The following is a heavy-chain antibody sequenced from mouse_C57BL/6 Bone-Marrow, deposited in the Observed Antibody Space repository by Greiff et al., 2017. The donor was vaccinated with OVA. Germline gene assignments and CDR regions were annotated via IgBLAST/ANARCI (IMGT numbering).Heavy chain of an antibody. CDR2: ISDGGSYT. Sequence: DVQLVESGGGLVKPGGSLKLSCAASGFTFSSYAMSWVRQTPEKRLEWVATISDGGSYTYYPDNVKGRFTISRDNAKNNLYLQMSHLKSEDTAMYYCARHQPDYYAMDYWGQGTSVTVSS. D-gene: IGHD6-1*01. V-gene: IGHV5-4*01. CDR3: ARHQPDYYAMDY. CDR1: GFTFSSYA. J-gene: IGHJ4*01.